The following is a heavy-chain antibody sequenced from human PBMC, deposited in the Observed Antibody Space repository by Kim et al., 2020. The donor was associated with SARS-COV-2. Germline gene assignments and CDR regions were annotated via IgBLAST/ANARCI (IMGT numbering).Heavy chain of an antibody. CDR3: ARHFEGGYDILTGYPDY. CDR1: GFTFSSYG. V-gene: IGHV3-33*05. D-gene: IGHD3-9*01. CDR2: ISYDGSNK. J-gene: IGHJ4*02. Sequence: GGSLRLSCAASGFTFSSYGMHWVRQAPGKGLEWVAVISYDGSNKYYADSVKGRFTISRDNSKNTLYLQMNSLRAEDTAVYYCARHFEGGYDILTGYPDYWGQGTLVTVSS.